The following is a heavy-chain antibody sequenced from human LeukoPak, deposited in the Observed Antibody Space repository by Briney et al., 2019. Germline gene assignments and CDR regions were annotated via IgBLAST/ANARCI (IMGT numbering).Heavy chain of an antibody. J-gene: IGHJ4*02. V-gene: IGHV4-4*07. CDR3: ARAEDDYVWGSYRYKGGFDY. CDR1: GGSISSYY. Sequence: SSETLSLTCTVSGGSISSYYWSWIRQPAGKGLEWIGRIYTSGSTNYNPSLKSRVTMSVDTSKNQFSLKLSSVTAADTAVYYCARAEDDYVWGSYRYKGGFDYWGQGTLVTVSS. CDR2: IYTSGST. D-gene: IGHD3-16*02.